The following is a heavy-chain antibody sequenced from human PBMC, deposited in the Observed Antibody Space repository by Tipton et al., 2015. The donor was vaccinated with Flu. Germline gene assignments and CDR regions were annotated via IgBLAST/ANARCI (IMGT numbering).Heavy chain of an antibody. Sequence: QLVQSGAEVKKPGSSVKVSCKASGGTFSSYAISWVRQAPGQGLEWMGGIIPIFGTANYAQKFQGRVTITADESTSTAYMELSSLRSEDTAVYYCANPTRNDYGDDDAFDIWGQGTMVTVSS. D-gene: IGHD4-17*01. CDR3: ANPTRNDYGDDDAFDI. CDR1: GGTFSSYA. V-gene: IGHV1-69*01. CDR2: IIPIFGTA. J-gene: IGHJ3*02.